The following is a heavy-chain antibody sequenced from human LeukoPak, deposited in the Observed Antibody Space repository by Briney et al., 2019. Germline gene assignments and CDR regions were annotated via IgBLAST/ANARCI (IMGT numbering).Heavy chain of an antibody. D-gene: IGHD3-9*01. Sequence: GGSLRLSCAASGFTFSSYAMSWVRQAPGKGLEWVSAISGSGGSTYHADSVKGRFTISRDNSKNTLYLQMNSLRAEDTAVYYCAKDWALTGYYSPVDYWGQGTLVTVSS. J-gene: IGHJ4*02. CDR3: AKDWALTGYYSPVDY. CDR1: GFTFSSYA. CDR2: ISGSGGST. V-gene: IGHV3-23*01.